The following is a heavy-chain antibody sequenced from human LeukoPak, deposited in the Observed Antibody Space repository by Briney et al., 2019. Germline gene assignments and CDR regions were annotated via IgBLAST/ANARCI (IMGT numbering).Heavy chain of an antibody. CDR3: AREQRWLQSLDY. J-gene: IGHJ4*02. V-gene: IGHV4-38-2*02. Sequence: DPSETLSLTCTVSSYSISSGYYWGWIRQPPGKGLEWIGSIYHSGSTYYNPSLKSRVTISVDTSKNQFSLKLSSVTAADTAVYYCAREQRWLQSLDYWGQGTLVTVSS. CDR1: SYSISSGYY. D-gene: IGHD5-24*01. CDR2: IYHSGST.